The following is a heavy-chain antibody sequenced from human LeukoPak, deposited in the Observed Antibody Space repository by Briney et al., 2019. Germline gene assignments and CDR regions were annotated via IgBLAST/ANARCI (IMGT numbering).Heavy chain of an antibody. CDR3: AGGKTGYHSYYYYYGMDV. CDR1: GYTFTSYA. V-gene: IGHV1-18*01. J-gene: IGHJ6*02. Sequence: ASVKVSCKASGYTFTSYAMHWVRQAPGQRLEWMGWISAYNGNTNYAQKLQGRVTMTTDTSTSTAYMELRSLRSDDTAVYYCAGGKTGYHSYYYYYGMDVWGQGTTVTVSS. D-gene: IGHD3-9*01. CDR2: ISAYNGNT.